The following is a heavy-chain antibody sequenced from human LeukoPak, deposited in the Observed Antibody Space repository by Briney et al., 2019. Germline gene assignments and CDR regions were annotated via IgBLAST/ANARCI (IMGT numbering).Heavy chain of an antibody. Sequence: PSETLSLTCTVSGDSVTSGGYFWTWIRQHPGKGLEWIGYISNSGTTSYNPSVKSRVSISVDISNNQFSLRLSSVTAADTAVYYCARDVVVTSSPDAFDIWGQGTMVTVS. CDR3: ARDVVVTSSPDAFDI. CDR1: GDSVTSGGYF. CDR2: ISNSGTT. J-gene: IGHJ3*02. V-gene: IGHV4-31*03. D-gene: IGHD2-21*02.